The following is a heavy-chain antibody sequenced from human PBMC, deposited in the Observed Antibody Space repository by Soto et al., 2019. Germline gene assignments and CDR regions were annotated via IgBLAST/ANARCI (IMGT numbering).Heavy chain of an antibody. Sequence: QVQLVQSGAEVKRPGAAVKVSCKASGYTFTNYGFNWVRQAPGQGLEWMGWISAYNGNTNYAQNLQGRVTMTTDTSTTTAYMELRSLRSDDTAVYYCARVERTTMLRGDYWGQGTLVTVAS. CDR1: GYTFTNYG. D-gene: IGHD3-10*01. CDR2: ISAYNGNT. J-gene: IGHJ4*02. CDR3: ARVERTTMLRGDY. V-gene: IGHV1-18*01.